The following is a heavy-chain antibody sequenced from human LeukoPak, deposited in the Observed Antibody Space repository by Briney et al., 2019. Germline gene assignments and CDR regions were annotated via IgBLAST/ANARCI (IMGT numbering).Heavy chain of an antibody. V-gene: IGHV4-34*01. CDR2: INHSGST. J-gene: IGHJ4*02. CDR1: GGSFSGYY. Sequence: SETLSLTCAVYGGSFSGYYWSWIRQPPGKGLEWIGEINHSGSTNYNPSLKSRVTISVDTSKNQFSLKLGSVTAADTAVYYCARRRPARRVSTPYDYWGQGTLVTVSS. D-gene: IGHD2-2*01. CDR3: ARRRPARRVSTPYDY.